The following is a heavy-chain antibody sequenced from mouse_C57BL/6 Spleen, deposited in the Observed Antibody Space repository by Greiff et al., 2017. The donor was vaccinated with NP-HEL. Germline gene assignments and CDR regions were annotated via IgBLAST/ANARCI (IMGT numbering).Heavy chain of an antibody. J-gene: IGHJ1*03. CDR3: GGYGSSHWYFDV. V-gene: IGHV1-81*01. CDR2: IYPRSGNT. D-gene: IGHD1-1*01. CDR1: GYTFTSYG. Sequence: QVQLKESGAELARPGASVKLSCKASGYTFTSYGISWVKQRTGQGLEWIGEIYPRSGNTYYNEKFKGKATLTADKSSSTAYMELRSLTSEDSAVYFCGGYGSSHWYFDVWGTGTTVTVSS.